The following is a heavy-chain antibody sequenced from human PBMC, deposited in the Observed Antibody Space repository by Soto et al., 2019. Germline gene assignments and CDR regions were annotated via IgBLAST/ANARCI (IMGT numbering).Heavy chain of an antibody. CDR3: ARDRGTVTNYVGQDYGMDV. Sequence: EVQLVESGGGSVQPGGSLTLSCAASGFTFSSYWMHWVRQVPGKGLVWVSRINSDGTTVYYADSVKGRFTFSRDNDEKSLYLEMNSLRDDDTAVYYCARDRGTVTNYVGQDYGMDVWGQGTTVTVSS. V-gene: IGHV3-74*01. CDR1: GFTFSSYW. J-gene: IGHJ6*02. D-gene: IGHD4-17*01. CDR2: INSDGTTV.